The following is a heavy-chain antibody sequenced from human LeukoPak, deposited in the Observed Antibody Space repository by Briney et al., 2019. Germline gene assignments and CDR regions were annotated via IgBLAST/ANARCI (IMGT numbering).Heavy chain of an antibody. J-gene: IGHJ3*02. CDR1: GFTFSSYS. V-gene: IGHV3-21*01. Sequence: GPLRLSCAASGFTFSSYSMNWVRQAPGKGLEWVSSISSSSSYIYYADSVKGRFTISRDNAKNSLYLQMNSLRAEDTAVYYCAREVVYYDSSGYYSPDAFDIWGQGTMVTVSS. CDR2: ISSSSSYI. D-gene: IGHD3-22*01. CDR3: AREVVYYDSSGYYSPDAFDI.